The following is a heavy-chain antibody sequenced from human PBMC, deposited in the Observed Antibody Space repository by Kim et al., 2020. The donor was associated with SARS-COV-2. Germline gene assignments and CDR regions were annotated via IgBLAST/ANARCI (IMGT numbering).Heavy chain of an antibody. CDR1: GFTFSSYG. CDR3: ARDLSYYYGMDV. J-gene: IGHJ6*02. CDR2: IWYDGSNK. Sequence: GGSLRLSCAASGFTFSSYGMHWVRRAPGKGLEWVAVIWYDGSNKYYADSVKGRFTISRDNSKNTLYLQMNSLRAEDTAVYYCARDLSYYYGMDVWGQGTT. V-gene: IGHV3-33*01.